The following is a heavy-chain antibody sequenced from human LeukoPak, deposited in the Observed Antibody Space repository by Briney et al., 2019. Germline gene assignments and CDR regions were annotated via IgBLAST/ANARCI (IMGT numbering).Heavy chain of an antibody. V-gene: IGHV3-30*18. CDR1: GFTFSSYG. J-gene: IGHJ5*02. D-gene: IGHD3-16*01. Sequence: GRSLRLSCAASGFTFSSYGMHWVRQAPGKGLEWVAVIPYDGSNRYYADSVKGRFTISRDTSKNTLYLQMNSLRAEDTAVYYCAKTRSRNMITFGGVENWFDPWGQGTLVTVSS. CDR2: IPYDGSNR. CDR3: AKTRSRNMITFGGVENWFDP.